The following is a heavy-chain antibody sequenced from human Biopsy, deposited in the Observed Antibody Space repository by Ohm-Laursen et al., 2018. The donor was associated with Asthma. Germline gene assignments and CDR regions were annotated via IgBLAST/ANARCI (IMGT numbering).Heavy chain of an antibody. CDR1: GFTFSDYA. CDR2: ISYDGSDK. Sequence: SLRLSCAASGFTFSDYAIYWVRQAPGKGLEWVAFISYDGSDKFYADSVKGRFTTSRDNSQNTLDLHMNRLTFEDTAVYYCARTSVVKHYYYYGMDVWGPGTTVTVFS. CDR3: ARTSVVKHYYYYGMDV. V-gene: IGHV3-30-3*01. J-gene: IGHJ6*02.